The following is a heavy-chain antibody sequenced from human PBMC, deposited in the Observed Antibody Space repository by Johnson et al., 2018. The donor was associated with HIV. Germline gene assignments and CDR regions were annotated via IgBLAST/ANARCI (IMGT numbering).Heavy chain of an antibody. CDR1: AFTFSSYA. D-gene: IGHD1-20*01. CDR3: ARAPYNWNLGLYGAFDM. CDR2: ISYDGSNK. V-gene: IGHV3-30*19. Sequence: QVQLVESGGGVVQPGGSLRLSCAASAFTFSSYAIHWVRQAPVKGLEWVAVISYDGSNKYYADSVKGRFTISRDNAKNSLYLQMISLRAEDTAVYYCARAPYNWNLGLYGAFDMWGQGTMVTVSS. J-gene: IGHJ3*02.